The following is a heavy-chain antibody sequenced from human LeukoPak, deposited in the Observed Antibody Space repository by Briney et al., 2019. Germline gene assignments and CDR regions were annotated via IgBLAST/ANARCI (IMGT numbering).Heavy chain of an antibody. V-gene: IGHV4-39*07. D-gene: IGHD2-21*02. CDR2: IFYSGST. CDR1: GGSISSSSYY. J-gene: IGHJ4*02. CDR3: ARFAYCGSNCWYYFDY. Sequence: ASETLSLTCTVSGGSISSSSYYWGWVRQPPGKGLEWIGNIFYSGSTNYNPSLKSRVTISVDTSENQFSLKLSSVTAADTAVYYCARFAYCGSNCWYYFDYWGQGILVTVSS.